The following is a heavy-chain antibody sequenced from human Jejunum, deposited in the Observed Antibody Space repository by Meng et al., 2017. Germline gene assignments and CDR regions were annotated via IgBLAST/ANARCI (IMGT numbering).Heavy chain of an antibody. Sequence: QVQLVESGGGVVQPGRSLRLSCAASGFTFSDYAMHWVRQAPGKGLEWVAVISKDGSKKYYADSVKGRFTISRDNSKNTLYLQMNTLKAEDTAVYYCARDERLGGSSGLDVWGQGTTVTVSS. V-gene: IGHV3-30*04. D-gene: IGHD6-13*01. J-gene: IGHJ6*02. CDR1: GFTFSDYA. CDR3: ARDERLGGSSGLDV. CDR2: ISKDGSKK.